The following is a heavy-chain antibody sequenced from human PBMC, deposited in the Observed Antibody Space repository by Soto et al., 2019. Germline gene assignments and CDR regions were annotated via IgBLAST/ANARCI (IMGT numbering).Heavy chain of an antibody. V-gene: IGHV1-69*13. D-gene: IGHD3-22*01. CDR3: ASSSVTYYFDSSGYPATKLAY. Sequence: GSSVKVSCKASGGTFSSYAISWVRQAPGQGLGWMGGIIPIFGTANYAQKFQGRVTITADESTSTAYMELSSLRSEDTAVYDCASSSVTYYFDSSGYPATKLAYWGQGSLVTVSS. J-gene: IGHJ4*02. CDR2: IIPIFGTA. CDR1: GGTFSSYA.